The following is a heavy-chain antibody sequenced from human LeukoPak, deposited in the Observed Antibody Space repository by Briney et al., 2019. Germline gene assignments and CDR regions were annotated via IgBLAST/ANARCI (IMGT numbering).Heavy chain of an antibody. CDR3: ARDHFGYNSLDY. CDR1: GFAFSKYW. Sequence: GGSLRLSCAASGFAFSKYWMHWVRQAPGKGLVRVSRLDGDGRTTHYADSVRGRFTISRDNAKNALYLQMNSLRADDTAVYFCARDHFGYNSLDYWGQGTLVTVSS. CDR2: LDGDGRTT. J-gene: IGHJ4*02. V-gene: IGHV3-74*01. D-gene: IGHD5-24*01.